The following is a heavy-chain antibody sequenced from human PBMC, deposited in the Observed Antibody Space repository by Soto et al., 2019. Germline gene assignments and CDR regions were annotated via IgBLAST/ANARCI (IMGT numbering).Heavy chain of an antibody. J-gene: IGHJ6*02. V-gene: IGHV3-30*18. CDR3: AKDQQPPSYGMDV. CDR1: GFTFSSYG. CDR2: ISYDGSNK. D-gene: IGHD6-13*01. Sequence: GGSLRLSCAASGFTFSSYGMHWVRQAPGKGLEWVAVISYDGSNKYYADSVKGRFTISRDNSKNTLYLQMNSLRAEDMAVYYCAKDQQPPSYGMDVWGQGTTVTVSS.